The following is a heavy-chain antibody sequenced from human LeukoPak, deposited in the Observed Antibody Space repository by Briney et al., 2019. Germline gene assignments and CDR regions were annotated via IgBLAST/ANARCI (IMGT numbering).Heavy chain of an antibody. D-gene: IGHD4-23*01. J-gene: IGHJ4*02. CDR3: ATGRGEIGTVVTPEFNY. CDR2: FDPEDGET. CDR1: GYTLTELS. V-gene: IGHV1-24*01. Sequence: ASVKVSCKVSGYTLTELSMHWVRQAPGKGLEWMRGFDPEDGETIYAQKFQGRVTMTEDTSTDTAYMELSSLRSEDTAVYYCATGRGEIGTVVTPEFNYWGQGTLATVSS.